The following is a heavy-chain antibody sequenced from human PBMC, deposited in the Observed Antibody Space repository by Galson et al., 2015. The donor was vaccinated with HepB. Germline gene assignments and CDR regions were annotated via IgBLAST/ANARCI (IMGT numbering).Heavy chain of an antibody. D-gene: IGHD2-15*01. V-gene: IGHV3-48*01. Sequence: SLRLSCAASGFTFSSYSMNWVRQAPGKGLEWVSYISSSSSTIYYADSVKGRFTISRDNAKNSLYLQMNSLRAEDTAVYYCARAPPGGVVVVAATGEGEAFDIWGQGTMVTVSS. CDR3: ARAPPGGVVVVAATGEGEAFDI. CDR2: ISSSSSTI. J-gene: IGHJ3*02. CDR1: GFTFSSYS.